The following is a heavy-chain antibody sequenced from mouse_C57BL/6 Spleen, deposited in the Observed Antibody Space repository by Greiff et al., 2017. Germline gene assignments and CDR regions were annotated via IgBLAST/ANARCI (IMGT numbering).Heavy chain of an antibody. CDR2: INPNYGTT. D-gene: IGHD1-1*01. V-gene: IGHV1-39*01. CDR3: AREFPITTVVATNAMDY. J-gene: IGHJ4*01. Sequence: EVKLMESGPELVKPGASVKISCKASGYSFTDYNMNWVKQSNGKSLEWIGVINPNYGTTSYNQKFKGKATLTVDQSSSTAYMQLNSLTSEDSAVYYCAREFPITTVVATNAMDYWGQGTSVTVSS. CDR1: GYSFTDYN.